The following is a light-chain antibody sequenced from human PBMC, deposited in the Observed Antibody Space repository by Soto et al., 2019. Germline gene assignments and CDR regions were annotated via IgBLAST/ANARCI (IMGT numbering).Light chain of an antibody. Sequence: QSALTQPPSASGSPGQSVTISCTGTSSDVGAYNYVSWYQQHPGKAPKLIIYAVSQRPSGVPDRFSGSRSGNTASLTVSGLQAEDEADYYCCSYAGTKRVFGTGTKVTVL. V-gene: IGLV2-8*01. CDR1: SSDVGAYNY. CDR2: AVS. CDR3: CSYAGTKRV. J-gene: IGLJ1*01.